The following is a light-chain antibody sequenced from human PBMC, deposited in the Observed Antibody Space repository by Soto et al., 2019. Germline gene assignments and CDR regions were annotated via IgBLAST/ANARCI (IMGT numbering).Light chain of an antibody. J-gene: IGLJ1*01. CDR2: EVS. Sequence: QSAMTQPASVSGSPGQSITIPCSGTSSDIGDYAYASWYQQQPGRAPKLIIYEVSHRFSGLSYRFSGSKSGNTASLTISGLQAEDEGDYYCTSFAPGRTYVFGSGTKVTVL. V-gene: IGLV2-14*03. CDR3: TSFAPGRTYV. CDR1: SSDIGDYAY.